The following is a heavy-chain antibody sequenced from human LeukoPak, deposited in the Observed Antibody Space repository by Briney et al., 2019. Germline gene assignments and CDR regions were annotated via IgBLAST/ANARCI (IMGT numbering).Heavy chain of an antibody. CDR3: ARPGLFGVVNPHFDY. CDR2: IYPGDSDT. J-gene: IGHJ4*02. Sequence: KPGESLKISCKGSGYSFTSYWIGWVRQMPGKGLEWMGIIYPGDSDTRYSPSFQGQVTIAADKSLSTAYLQWSSLQASDTAMYYCARPGLFGVVNPHFDYWGQGTLVTVSS. CDR1: GYSFTSYW. V-gene: IGHV5-51*01. D-gene: IGHD3-3*01.